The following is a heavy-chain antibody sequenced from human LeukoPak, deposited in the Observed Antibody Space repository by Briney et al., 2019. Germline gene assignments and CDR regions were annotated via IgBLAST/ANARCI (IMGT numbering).Heavy chain of an antibody. V-gene: IGHV3-33*01. Sequence: PGGSLRLSCAASGFTFSGYGMHWVRQAPGKGLECVAIIWHDGSDKYYAHSVKGRFTISRDNSKNTLYLQMNSLRAEDTAVYYCARQDDYGDYSFDPWGQGTLVTVSS. CDR3: ARQDDYGDYSFDP. D-gene: IGHD4-17*01. CDR2: IWHDGSDK. CDR1: GFTFSGYG. J-gene: IGHJ5*02.